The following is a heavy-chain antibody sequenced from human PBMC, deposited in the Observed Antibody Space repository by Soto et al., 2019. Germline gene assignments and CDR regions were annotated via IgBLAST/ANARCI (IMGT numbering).Heavy chain of an antibody. V-gene: IGHV3-15*01. CDR2: IKSRTDGGTT. D-gene: IGHD1-26*01. J-gene: IGHJ3*02. CDR1: GFTFSNAW. CDR3: TTAPSGIEI. Sequence: FLRLSCAASGFTFSNAWMSWVRQAPGKGLEWLGRIKSRTDGGTTDYAAPVKDRITISRDDSKTALYLQMNSLKTEDTAVYYCTTAPSGIEIWGKGTMVAVAS.